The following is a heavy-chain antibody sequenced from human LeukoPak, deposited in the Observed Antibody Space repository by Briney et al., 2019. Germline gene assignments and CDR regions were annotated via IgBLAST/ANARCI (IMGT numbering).Heavy chain of an antibody. V-gene: IGHV3-48*01. Sequence: GGSLRLSCAASGFTFSSYSMNWVRQAPGKGLEWIPYISDSSRTIYYADSVKGRFTISRDNAKNSLYLQMNSLRAEDTAVYYCAKAEPASGYDYWGQGTLVTVSS. D-gene: IGHD1-14*01. CDR2: ISDSSRTI. CDR3: AKAEPASGYDY. J-gene: IGHJ4*02. CDR1: GFTFSSYS.